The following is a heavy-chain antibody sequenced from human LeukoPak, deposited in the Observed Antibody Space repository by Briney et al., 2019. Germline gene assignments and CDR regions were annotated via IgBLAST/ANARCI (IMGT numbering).Heavy chain of an antibody. Sequence: GGSLRLSCAASGFIFSDYYMSWIRQAPGKGLEWVSYISTTSSYTAYADSVEGRFTISRDNAKNSLYLQMDSLRADDTAVYYCATSDDLWSGMDNWGQGTLVTVSS. CDR1: GFIFSDYY. CDR3: ATSDDLWSGMDN. V-gene: IGHV3-11*06. CDR2: ISTTSSYT. J-gene: IGHJ4*02. D-gene: IGHD3-3*01.